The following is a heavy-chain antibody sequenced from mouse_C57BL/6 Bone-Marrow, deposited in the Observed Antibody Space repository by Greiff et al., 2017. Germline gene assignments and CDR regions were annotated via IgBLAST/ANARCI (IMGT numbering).Heavy chain of an antibody. CDR3: ARESLYCYGPFDY. Sequence: QVQLQQPGAELVMPGASVKLSCKASGYTFTSYWMHWVKQRPGQGLEWIGEIDPSDSYTNYNQKFKGKSTLTVDKSSSTAYMQLSSLTSEDSAVYYCARESLYCYGPFDYWGQGTTLTVSS. CDR1: GYTFTSYW. CDR2: IDPSDSYT. J-gene: IGHJ2*01. V-gene: IGHV1-69*01. D-gene: IGHD1-1*01.